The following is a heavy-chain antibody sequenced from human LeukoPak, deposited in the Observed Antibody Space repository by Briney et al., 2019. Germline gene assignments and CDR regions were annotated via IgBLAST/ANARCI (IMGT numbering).Heavy chain of an antibody. CDR1: GGSISSSSYY. CDR3: ASTTPSPRVDY. D-gene: IGHD1-1*01. Sequence: SETLSLTCTVSGGSISSSSYYWGWIRQPPGKGLEWIGSIYYSGSTYYNPSLKSRVTISVDTSKNQFSLKLSSVTAADTAVYYCASTTPSPRVDYWGQGTLVTVSS. V-gene: IGHV4-39*01. CDR2: IYYSGST. J-gene: IGHJ4*02.